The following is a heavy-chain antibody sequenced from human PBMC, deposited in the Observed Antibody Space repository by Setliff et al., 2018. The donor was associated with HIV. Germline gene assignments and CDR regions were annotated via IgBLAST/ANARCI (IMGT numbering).Heavy chain of an antibody. CDR1: GGSISSYY. CDR3: ARQRFGELFYWFDP. CDR2: IYDSGST. D-gene: IGHD3-10*01. Sequence: PSETLSLTCTVSGGSISSYYWSWIRQPPGKGLEWIGYIYDSGSTNYNPSLKSRVTISVDTSKNRFSLKLSSVTAADTAVYYCARQRFGELFYWFDPWGQGTLVTVSS. V-gene: IGHV4-59*08. J-gene: IGHJ5*02.